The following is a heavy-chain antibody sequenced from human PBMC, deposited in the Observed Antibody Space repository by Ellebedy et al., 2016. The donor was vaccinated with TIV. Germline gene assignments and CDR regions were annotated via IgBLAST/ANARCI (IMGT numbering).Heavy chain of an antibody. CDR1: GFTFSDYY. V-gene: IGHV3-11*01. D-gene: IGHD4-11*01. Sequence: GESLKISXAASGFTFSDYYMSWIRQAPGKGLEWVSYISSSGSTIYYADSVKGRFTISRDNAKNSLYLQMNSLRAEDTAVYYCARGPYSNYDYWGQGTLVTVSS. CDR2: ISSSGSTI. CDR3: ARGPYSNYDY. J-gene: IGHJ4*02.